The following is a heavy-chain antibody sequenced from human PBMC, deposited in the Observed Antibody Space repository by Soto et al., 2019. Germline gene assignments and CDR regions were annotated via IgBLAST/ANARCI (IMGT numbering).Heavy chain of an antibody. V-gene: IGHV4-39*01. CDR2: IAYSGTA. J-gene: IGHJ4*02. Sequence: QLQLQESGPGLVEPWETLSLPCTVSSGSLSVTHVFWGWVRPPPGKGLEWIGNIAYSGTAYFSPAPATRVTGHVDTSKNQFARTLYPVTAADTAVYYCARITGRHLDYWGQGSLVTVSS. CDR3: ARITGRHLDY. D-gene: IGHD1-20*01. CDR1: SGSLSVTHVF.